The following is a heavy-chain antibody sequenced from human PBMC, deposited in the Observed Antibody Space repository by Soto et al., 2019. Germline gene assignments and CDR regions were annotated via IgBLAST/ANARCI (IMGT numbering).Heavy chain of an antibody. V-gene: IGHV1-46*01. CDR1: GYTFTSYY. CDR2: INPSGGST. CDR3: ARVGVYGGNSGFGGYYYYGMDV. D-gene: IGHD4-17*01. J-gene: IGHJ6*02. Sequence: GASVKVSCKASGYTFTSYYMHWVRQAPGQGLEWMGIINPSGGSTSYAQKFQGRVTMTRDTSTSTAYMELSSLRSEDTAVYYCARVGVYGGNSGFGGYYYYGMDVWGQGTTVTVSS.